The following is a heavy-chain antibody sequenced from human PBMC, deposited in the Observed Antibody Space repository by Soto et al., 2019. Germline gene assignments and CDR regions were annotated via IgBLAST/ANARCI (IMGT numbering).Heavy chain of an antibody. D-gene: IGHD3-3*01. CDR2: IYHSGST. J-gene: IGHJ6*03. V-gene: IGHV4-4*02. CDR3: ARDLWSGYRSSDYYYYYMDV. Sequence: SETLSLTCSVSGGSISSSNWWSWVRQPPGKGLEWIGEIYHSGSTNYNPSLKSRVTISVDKSKNQFSLKLSSVTAADTAVYYCARDLWSGYRSSDYYYYYMDVWGKGTTVTVSS. CDR1: GGSISSSNW.